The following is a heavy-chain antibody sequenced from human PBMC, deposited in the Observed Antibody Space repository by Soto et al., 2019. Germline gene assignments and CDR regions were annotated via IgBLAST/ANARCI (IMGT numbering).Heavy chain of an antibody. CDR2: ISGSGATT. CDR1: GFIFSNYA. CDR3: TKGGIPRRYNIPKVDFDY. V-gene: IGHV3-23*01. Sequence: GGYLRLSCAASGFIFSNYAMSWVRQAPGRGLEWVSAISGSGATTYYPDSVKGRFTISRDNSKNTLYLQMNNLRADDTAAYYCTKGGIPRRYNIPKVDFDYWGQGSLVTVSS. J-gene: IGHJ4*02. D-gene: IGHD1-1*01.